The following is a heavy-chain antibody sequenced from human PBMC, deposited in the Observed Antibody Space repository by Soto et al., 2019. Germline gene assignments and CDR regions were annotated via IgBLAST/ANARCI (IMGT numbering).Heavy chain of an antibody. Sequence: QVQLVQSGAEVKKPGSSVKVSCKASGGTFSSYAISWVRQAPGQGLEWMGGIIPIFGTANYAQKFQGRVTITADESTSTAYMELSSLRSEDTAVYYCARDRPSCSGGSCYPGTFDYWGQGTLVTVSS. V-gene: IGHV1-69*12. CDR2: IIPIFGTA. D-gene: IGHD2-15*01. CDR3: ARDRPSCSGGSCYPGTFDY. J-gene: IGHJ4*02. CDR1: GGTFSSYA.